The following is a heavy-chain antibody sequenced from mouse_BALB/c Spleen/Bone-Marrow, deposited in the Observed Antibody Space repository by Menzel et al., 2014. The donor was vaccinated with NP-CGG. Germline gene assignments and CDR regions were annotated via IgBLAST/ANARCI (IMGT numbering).Heavy chain of an antibody. CDR2: IDPFNGDT. V-gene: IGHV1-31*01. CDR1: GYSFTSYY. J-gene: IGHJ3*01. CDR3: ARRVITTGPGFAY. D-gene: IGHD2-4*01. Sequence: VQLQQSGPELMKPGASVKISCKASGYSFTSYYMHWVKQSHGKSLEWIGYIDPFNGDTNYNQKFKGKATLTVDKSSSTAYMHLGSLTSEDSAVYYCARRVITTGPGFAYWGQGTLVTVSA.